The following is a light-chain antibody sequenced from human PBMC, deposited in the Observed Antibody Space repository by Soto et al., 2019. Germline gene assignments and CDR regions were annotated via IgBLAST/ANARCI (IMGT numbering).Light chain of an antibody. V-gene: IGKV3-11*01. CDR1: QSVSSY. CDR2: DAS. CDR3: QQRRNWTPII. J-gene: IGKJ5*01. Sequence: EIVLTQSPATLSLSPGERATLSCRASQSVSSYLAWYQQKPGQAPRLLIYDASNRATGIPTRFSGSGSGTDFTLTFSSLAPEDFAVYYCQQRRNWTPIIFGQGTRLEIK.